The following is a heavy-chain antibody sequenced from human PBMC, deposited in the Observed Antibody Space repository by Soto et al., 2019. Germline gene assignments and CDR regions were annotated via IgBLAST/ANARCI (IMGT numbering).Heavy chain of an antibody. V-gene: IGHV4-39*01. CDR2: IYYSGST. Sequence: SETLSLTCTVSGGSISSSSYYWGWIRQPPGKGLEWIGSIYYSGSTYYNPSLKSRVTISVDTSKNQFSLKLSSVTAADTAVYYCAILGTVGATEDFDYWGQGTLVTVSS. D-gene: IGHD1-26*01. CDR3: AILGTVGATEDFDY. J-gene: IGHJ4*02. CDR1: GGSISSSSYY.